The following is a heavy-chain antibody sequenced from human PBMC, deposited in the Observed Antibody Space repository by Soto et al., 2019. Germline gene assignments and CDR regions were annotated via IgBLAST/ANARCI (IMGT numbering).Heavy chain of an antibody. CDR2: ISYDGSNK. J-gene: IGHJ3*02. CDR1: GFTFSSYG. D-gene: IGHD3-3*01. Sequence: GGSLRLSCAASGFTFSSYGMHWVRQAPGKGLEWVAVISYDGSNKYYADSVKGRFTISRDNSKNTLYLQMNSLRAEDTAVYYCAKPLAGITIFGVVPWAFDIWGQGTMVTVSS. CDR3: AKPLAGITIFGVVPWAFDI. V-gene: IGHV3-30*18.